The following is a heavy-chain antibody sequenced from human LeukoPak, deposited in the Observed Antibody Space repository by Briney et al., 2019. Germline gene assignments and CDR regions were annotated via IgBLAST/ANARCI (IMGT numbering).Heavy chain of an antibody. J-gene: IGHJ4*02. Sequence: PSETLSLTCSVSGYSICSAYYWGWIRQPPGKGLEWIGTMYHSGSTNYNPSLKSRVTISVDTSKHHFSLKLSSVTGADTAVYYCANHYYDSSGYYFFDYWGQGTLVTVSS. V-gene: IGHV4-38-2*02. CDR2: MYHSGST. CDR3: ANHYYDSSGYYFFDY. D-gene: IGHD3-22*01. CDR1: GYSICSAYY.